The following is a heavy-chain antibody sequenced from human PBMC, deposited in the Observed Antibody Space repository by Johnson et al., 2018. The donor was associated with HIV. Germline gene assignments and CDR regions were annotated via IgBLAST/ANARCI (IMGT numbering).Heavy chain of an antibody. CDR2: ISGGGGT. CDR3: AKDLDGYNSLDAFDI. Sequence: VQLVESGGGLVQPGGSLRLSCAASGFTFSSAAMHWVRQAPGKGLEWVSGISGGGGTYYADSVKGRFTISRDNSKNTLSLQMNSLRAEDTAVYYCAKDLDGYNSLDAFDIWGQGTMVTVSS. J-gene: IGHJ3*02. CDR1: GFTFSSAA. V-gene: IGHV3-23*04. D-gene: IGHD5-24*01.